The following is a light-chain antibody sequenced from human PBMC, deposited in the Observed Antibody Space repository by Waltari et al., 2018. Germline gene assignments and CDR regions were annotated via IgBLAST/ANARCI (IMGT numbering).Light chain of an antibody. CDR3: QQSYSTPHT. CDR1: QSISSY. J-gene: IGKJ4*01. V-gene: IGKV1-39*01. Sequence: DIQMTQSPSSLSASVGDRVTLTCRASQSISSYLNWSQQKPGKAPKLLIYAASSLQSGVPSRFSGSGSGTDFTLTISSLQPEDFATYYCQQSYSTPHTFGGGTKVEIK. CDR2: AAS.